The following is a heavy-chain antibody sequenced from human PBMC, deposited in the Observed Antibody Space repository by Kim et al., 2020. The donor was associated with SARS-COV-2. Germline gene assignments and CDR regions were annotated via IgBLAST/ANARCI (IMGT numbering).Heavy chain of an antibody. D-gene: IGHD6-19*01. V-gene: IGHV3-21*01. J-gene: IGHJ4*02. Sequence: GGSLRLSCAASGFTFSGYSMNWVRQAPGKGLEWVSCISSSSDSIYYADSVKGRFTISRDNAKNSLYLQMNSLRAEDTAVYYCAREPLAVAATSLFDYWGQGTLVTVSS. CDR1: GFTFSGYS. CDR2: ISSSSDSI. CDR3: AREPLAVAATSLFDY.